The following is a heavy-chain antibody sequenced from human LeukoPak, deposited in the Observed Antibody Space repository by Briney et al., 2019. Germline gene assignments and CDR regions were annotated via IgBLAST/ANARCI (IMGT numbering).Heavy chain of an antibody. Sequence: SETLSLTCAVSGGSISSNSYYWGWIRQPPGKGLEWIGSIYYSGSTYYNPSLKSRVTISVDTSKNQFSLKLSSVTAADTAVYYCARDTAVAGGVSNPNDAFDIWGQGTMVTVSS. D-gene: IGHD6-19*01. CDR1: GGSISSNSYY. CDR3: ARDTAVAGGVSNPNDAFDI. V-gene: IGHV4-39*07. CDR2: IYYSGST. J-gene: IGHJ3*02.